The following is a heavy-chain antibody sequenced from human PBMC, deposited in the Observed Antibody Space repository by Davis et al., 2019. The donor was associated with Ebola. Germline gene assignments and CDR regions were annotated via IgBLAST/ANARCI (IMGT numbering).Heavy chain of an antibody. CDR3: ARQRGLAAAGTGFDY. CDR2: IYYSGST. J-gene: IGHJ4*02. D-gene: IGHD6-13*01. Sequence: MPSETLSLTCTVSGGSTSSYYWSWIRQPPGKGLEWIGYIYYSGSTNYNPSLKSRVTISVDTSKNQFSLKLSSVTAADTAVYYCARQRGLAAAGTGFDYWGQGTLVTVSS. CDR1: GGSTSSYY. V-gene: IGHV4-59*08.